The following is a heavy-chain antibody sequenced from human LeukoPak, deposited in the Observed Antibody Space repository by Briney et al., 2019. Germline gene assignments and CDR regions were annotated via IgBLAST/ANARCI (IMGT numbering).Heavy chain of an antibody. V-gene: IGHV3-33*01. Sequence: GGSLRLSCAASGFAFSSYGMHWVRQAPGKGLEWVAATWYDGSNKYYADSVKGRFTISRDNSKNTLYLQMNSLRAEDTAVYFCARGGHCSTTSCSNYDGMDVWGQGTTLTVSS. CDR2: TWYDGSNK. CDR1: GFAFSSYG. D-gene: IGHD2-2*01. J-gene: IGHJ6*02. CDR3: ARGGHCSTTSCSNYDGMDV.